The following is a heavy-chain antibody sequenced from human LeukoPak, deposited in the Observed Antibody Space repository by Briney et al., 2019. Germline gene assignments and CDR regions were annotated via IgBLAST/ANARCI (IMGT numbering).Heavy chain of an antibody. J-gene: IGHJ4*02. V-gene: IGHV3-33*08. D-gene: IGHD2/OR15-2a*01. CDR2: IWYDGSNK. CDR1: GFTFSSYA. Sequence: PGGSLRLSCAASGFTFSSYAMRWVRQAPGKGLEWVALIWYDGSNKYYADSVKGRLTISRDNSKNTLYLQMNSLRAEDTAVYYCAREGPRGNSQFDYWGQGTLVTVSS. CDR3: AREGPRGNSQFDY.